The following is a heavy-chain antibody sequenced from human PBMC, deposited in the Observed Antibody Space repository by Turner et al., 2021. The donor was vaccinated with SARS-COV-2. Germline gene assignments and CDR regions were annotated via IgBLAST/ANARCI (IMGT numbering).Heavy chain of an antibody. CDR2: IYYRGST. CDR1: GYSFSSENYY. V-gene: IGHV4-39*01. CDR3: ASHYYYDSSGPSNWFDP. Sequence: QLQLQESGPGLVTPSESLSLYCTVSGYSFSSENYYWGWLRQPPGKGREWIGCIYYRGSTNYNPSRKSRVTISVDTSKIHFSLRLSSLTAADTAVYYCASHYYYDSSGPSNWFDPWGQGTLVTVSS. J-gene: IGHJ5*02. D-gene: IGHD3-22*01.